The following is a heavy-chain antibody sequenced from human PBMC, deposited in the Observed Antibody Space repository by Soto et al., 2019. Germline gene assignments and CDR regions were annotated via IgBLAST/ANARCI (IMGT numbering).Heavy chain of an antibody. CDR1: GGTFSSYA. CDR2: IIPIFGTA. J-gene: IGHJ5*02. V-gene: IGHV1-69*13. D-gene: IGHD3-3*01. CDR3: ARVPRIYYDFWSGPSGGFDP. Sequence: SVKVSCKASGGTFSSYAISWVRQAPGQGLEWMGGIIPIFGTANYAQKFQGRVTITADESTSTAYMELSSLRSEDTAVYYCARVPRIYYDFWSGPSGGFDPWGQGTLVTVSS.